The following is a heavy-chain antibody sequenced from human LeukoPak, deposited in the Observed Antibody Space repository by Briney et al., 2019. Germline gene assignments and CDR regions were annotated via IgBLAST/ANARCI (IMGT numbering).Heavy chain of an antibody. CDR3: ARRLRTGGFDI. CDR2: IQPADSQT. J-gene: IGHJ3*02. CDR1: GFIFRTYW. D-gene: IGHD1-1*01. Sequence: GESLKISCHTSGFIFRTYWIAWVRQVPGKGLEWMGLIQPADSQTRYNPSFQGQVTLSDDKSINTAYLQWSSLRPSDTAMYYCARRLRTGGFDIWGQGTEVTVSS. V-gene: IGHV5-51*01.